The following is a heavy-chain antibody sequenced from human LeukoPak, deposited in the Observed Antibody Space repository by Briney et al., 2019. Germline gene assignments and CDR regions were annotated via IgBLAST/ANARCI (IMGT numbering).Heavy chain of an antibody. CDR2: ISGNGGST. D-gene: IGHD3-10*01. CDR1: GFTFSSYA. Sequence: GGSLRLSCAASGFTFSSYAMSWVRQAPGKGLEWVSAISGNGGSTYYADSLKGRFTISRENSKNTLYLQMSSLRAEDTAVYYCAKWEELYYFDYWGQGTLVTVSS. CDR3: AKWEELYYFDY. V-gene: IGHV3-23*01. J-gene: IGHJ4*02.